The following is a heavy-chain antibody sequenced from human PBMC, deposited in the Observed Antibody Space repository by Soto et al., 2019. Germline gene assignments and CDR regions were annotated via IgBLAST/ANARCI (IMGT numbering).Heavy chain of an antibody. Sequence: GASVKVSCKASGYSFSDFGITWVRQAPGQGLEWIGWISGKNGNTNYAQKVQGRVTLTADTSTSTAYMEMRALTSDDTATYYCARSDYYEDTGTFEFWGQGTPVTVSS. CDR1: GYSFSDFG. V-gene: IGHV1-18*04. CDR2: ISGKNGNT. CDR3: ARSDYYEDTGTFEF. D-gene: IGHD4-17*01. J-gene: IGHJ4*02.